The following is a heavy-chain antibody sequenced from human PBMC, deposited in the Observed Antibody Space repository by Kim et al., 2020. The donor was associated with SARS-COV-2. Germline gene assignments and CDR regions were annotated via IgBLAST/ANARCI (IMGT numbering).Heavy chain of an antibody. D-gene: IGHD6-13*01. Sequence: SPSFQGQVTSSADKSISTAYLRGSSLKASDTAMYYCARNAAAGWGGFDYWGQGTLVTVSS. CDR3: ARNAAAGWGGFDY. J-gene: IGHJ4*02. V-gene: IGHV5-51*01.